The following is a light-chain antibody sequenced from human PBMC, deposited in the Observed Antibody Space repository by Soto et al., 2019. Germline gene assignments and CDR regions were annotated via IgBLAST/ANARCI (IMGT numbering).Light chain of an antibody. CDR3: QQYNSYLLS. CDR1: QSVSTW. CDR2: KAS. J-gene: IGKJ2*03. V-gene: IGKV1-5*03. Sequence: DIQLTQSPSTLSASVGDRVTITCRDSQSVSTWLAWHQQKPGKAPKLLIFKASSLESGVPSRFSGSGSGTEFTLTISSLQPDDFASYYCQQYNSYLLSFGQGTRLEIK.